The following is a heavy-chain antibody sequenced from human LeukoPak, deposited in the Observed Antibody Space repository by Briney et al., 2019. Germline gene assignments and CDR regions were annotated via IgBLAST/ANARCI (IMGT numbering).Heavy chain of an antibody. CDR2: TYYRSKWYN. V-gene: IGHV6-1*01. Sequence: QTLSLTCAISGDSVSSNSAGWSWIRQSPSRGLEWLGRTYYRSKWYNDYAVSVKSRITINPDTSKNQLSLQLNSVTPEDTAVYYCARGGGAIATWGQGTLVTVSS. J-gene: IGHJ5*02. D-gene: IGHD3-16*01. CDR3: ARGGGAIAT. CDR1: GDSVSSNSAG.